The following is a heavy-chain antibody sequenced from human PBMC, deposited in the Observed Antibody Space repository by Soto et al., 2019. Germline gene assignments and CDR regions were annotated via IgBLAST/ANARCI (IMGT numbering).Heavy chain of an antibody. CDR3: ARGWGSPFHFDH. CDR1: GFTFDDYG. CDR2: MNWNGGSI. J-gene: IGHJ4*02. Sequence: EVQLVESGGTVVRPGGSLRVSCVASGFTFDDYGMSWVRQAPGRGLEWVSGMNWNGGSIGYTDSVKGRFTISRDNAKNSLYLQMNSLRAGDTALYHCARGWGSPFHFDHWGQGTLVTVSS. V-gene: IGHV3-20*01. D-gene: IGHD1-26*01.